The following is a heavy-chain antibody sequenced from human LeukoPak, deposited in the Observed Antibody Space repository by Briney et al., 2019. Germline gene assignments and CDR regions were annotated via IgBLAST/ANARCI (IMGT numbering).Heavy chain of an antibody. Sequence: SETLSLTCTVSGGSISSYYWSWIRQPAGKGLEWIGRIYTSGSTNYNPSLKSRVTMSVDTSKNQFSLKLSSVTAADTAVYYCARENIVGATFRYYFDYWGQGTLVTVSS. V-gene: IGHV4-4*07. CDR3: ARENIVGATFRYYFDY. CDR1: GGSISSYY. J-gene: IGHJ4*02. CDR2: IYTSGST. D-gene: IGHD1-26*01.